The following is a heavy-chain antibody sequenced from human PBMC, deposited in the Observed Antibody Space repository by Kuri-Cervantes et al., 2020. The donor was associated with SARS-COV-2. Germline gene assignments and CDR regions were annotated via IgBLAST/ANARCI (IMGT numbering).Heavy chain of an antibody. CDR3: ARSGYYYYDSSGYDHLDY. J-gene: IGHJ4*02. D-gene: IGHD3-22*01. CDR2: INPSGGST. V-gene: IGHV1-46*01. Sequence: ASVKVSCKASGYTFTSYYMHWVRQAPGQGLEWMGIINPSGGSTSYAQKFQGRVTMTRDTSTSTVYMELSSPRSEDTAVYYCARSGYYYYDSSGYDHLDYWGQGTLVTVSS. CDR1: GYTFTSYY.